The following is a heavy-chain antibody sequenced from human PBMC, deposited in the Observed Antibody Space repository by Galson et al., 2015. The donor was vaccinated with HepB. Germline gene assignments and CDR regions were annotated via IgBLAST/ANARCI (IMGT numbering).Heavy chain of an antibody. Sequence: SLRLSCAASGFTFSTYSVNWVRQAPGKGLEWISYISSSGGSIYYADSVKGRFTISRDNAKNSLYLQINCLRAEDTAVYYCARDSHWALDYWGQGILVPVSS. D-gene: IGHD7-27*01. CDR1: GFTFSTYS. CDR3: ARDSHWALDY. CDR2: ISSSGGSI. V-gene: IGHV3-48*01. J-gene: IGHJ4*02.